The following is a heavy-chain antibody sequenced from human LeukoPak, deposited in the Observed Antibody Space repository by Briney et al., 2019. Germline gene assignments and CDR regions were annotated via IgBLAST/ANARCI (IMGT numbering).Heavy chain of an antibody. CDR2: IYTSGST. D-gene: IGHD6-13*01. Sequence: SETLSLTCTVSGGSISSGSYYWSWIRQPPGKGLEWIGRIYTSGSTNYNPSLKSRVTISVDTSKNQFSLKLSSVTAADTAVYYCAKLGMDDYWGQGTLVTVSS. CDR1: GGSISSGSYY. CDR3: AKLGMDDY. V-gene: IGHV4-61*02. J-gene: IGHJ4*02.